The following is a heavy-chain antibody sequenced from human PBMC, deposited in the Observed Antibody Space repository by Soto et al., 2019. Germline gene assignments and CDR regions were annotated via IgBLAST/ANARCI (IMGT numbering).Heavy chain of an antibody. J-gene: IGHJ6*02. Sequence: SETLSLTCTVSGGFINSGDYHWTWIRQFPGKGLEWIGGIYYSASTYYNPALVSRITISLDTSKNQFSLKLTSVTAADTAAYYCARDSRTPSGGMDVWGQGTTVTVSS. CDR2: IYYSAST. CDR3: ARDSRTPSGGMDV. V-gene: IGHV4-30-4*01. CDR1: GGFINSGDYH.